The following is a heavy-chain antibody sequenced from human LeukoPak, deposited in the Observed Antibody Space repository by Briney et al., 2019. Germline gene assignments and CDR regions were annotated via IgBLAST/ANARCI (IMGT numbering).Heavy chain of an antibody. CDR2: ISTTSRTI. Sequence: GGSLRLSCAASGFTLSSYSMNWVRQAPGKGLEWVSYISTTSRTIHYADSVKGRFTISRDNAKNSLYLQMNSLGAEDTDVYYCARAGHADSFDYWGQGALITVSS. CDR1: GFTLSSYS. CDR3: ARAGHADSFDY. V-gene: IGHV3-48*01. J-gene: IGHJ4*02. D-gene: IGHD2-21*01.